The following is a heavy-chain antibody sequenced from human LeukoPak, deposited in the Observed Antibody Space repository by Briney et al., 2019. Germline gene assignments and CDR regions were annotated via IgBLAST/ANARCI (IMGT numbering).Heavy chain of an antibody. CDR1: GFTFSGYW. V-gene: IGHV3-74*01. D-gene: IGHD1-26*01. CDR3: VKQDTGSYLGGY. CDR2: ISDDGRSK. Sequence: GGSLRLSCAASGFTFSGYWMHRVRQVPGKGLVWISYISDDGRSKGYADSVQGRFTISRDNAKNTLSLQMNSLRVDDTAVYYCVKQDTGSYLGGYWGQGTLVTVSS. J-gene: IGHJ4*02.